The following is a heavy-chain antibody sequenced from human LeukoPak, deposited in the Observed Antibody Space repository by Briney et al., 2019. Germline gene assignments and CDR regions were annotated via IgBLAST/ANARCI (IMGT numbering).Heavy chain of an antibody. CDR3: ARTSWGFNWFDP. Sequence: SETLSLTCTVSGGSISSHYWSWIRQPPGKGLEWIGYIYYSGSTNYNPSLKSRVTRSVDTSKNQFSLKLSSVTAADTAVYYCARTSWGFNWFDPWGQGTLVTVSS. CDR2: IYYSGST. V-gene: IGHV4-59*11. CDR1: GGSISSHY. J-gene: IGHJ5*02. D-gene: IGHD2-2*01.